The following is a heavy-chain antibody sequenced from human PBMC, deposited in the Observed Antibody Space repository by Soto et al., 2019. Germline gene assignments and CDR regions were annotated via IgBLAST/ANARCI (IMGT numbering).Heavy chain of an antibody. D-gene: IGHD3-22*01. J-gene: IGHJ5*01. CDR3: AKLTYPSDSTGYYYERVSGWIDS. Sequence: EVQLLESGGGLIQPGGSLRLSCAASGFMFSSYAMSWVRQVPGKGRDWVPSIGARGGTANLADSVEGRCTISRDNSKSTLYLQMNSLRAEDTAVYYCAKLTYPSDSTGYYYERVSGWIDSWGQGTLVTVSS. CDR2: IGARGGTA. CDR1: GFMFSSYA. V-gene: IGHV3-23*01.